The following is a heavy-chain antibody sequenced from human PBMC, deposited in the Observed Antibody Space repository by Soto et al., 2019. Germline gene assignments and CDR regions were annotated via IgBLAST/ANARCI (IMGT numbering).Heavy chain of an antibody. Sequence: QVQLVESGGGVVQPGRSLRLSCAASGFTFSSYGMHWVRQAPGKGLEWVAVIWYDGSNKYYADSVKGRFTISRDNSKNTLYLQMNSLRAEDTAVYYCARDQVDSYGLRYYYYGMDVSGQGTTVTVSS. J-gene: IGHJ6*02. V-gene: IGHV3-33*01. CDR1: GFTFSSYG. D-gene: IGHD5-18*01. CDR3: ARDQVDSYGLRYYYYGMDV. CDR2: IWYDGSNK.